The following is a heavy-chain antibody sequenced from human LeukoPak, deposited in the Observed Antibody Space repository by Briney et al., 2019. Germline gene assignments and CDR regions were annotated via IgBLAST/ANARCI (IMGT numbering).Heavy chain of an antibody. Sequence: SETLSLTCTVSGGSISSSSYYWGWIRQPPWKGLEWIGSIYYSGSTYYNPSLKSRVTISVDTSKNQFSLKLSSVTAADTAVYYCARGYYGSGSYYPNWFDPWGQGTLVTVSS. CDR1: GGSISSSSYY. D-gene: IGHD3-10*01. J-gene: IGHJ5*02. V-gene: IGHV4-39*07. CDR3: ARGYYGSGSYYPNWFDP. CDR2: IYYSGST.